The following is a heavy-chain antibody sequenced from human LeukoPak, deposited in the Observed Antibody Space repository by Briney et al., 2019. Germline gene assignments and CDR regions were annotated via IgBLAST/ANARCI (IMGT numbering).Heavy chain of an antibody. Sequence: SETLSLTCIVSGGSISSSTYYWGWIRQPPGKGLVWIGSIYYSGSTNYKSSLKSRATISVNTSNNQFSLKLSSVTAAATAVYYCARTTEGRYSYGYFYYYYMDVWGKGTTVTISS. CDR3: ARTTEGRYSYGYFYYYYMDV. CDR2: IYYSGST. V-gene: IGHV4-39*07. J-gene: IGHJ6*03. D-gene: IGHD5-18*01. CDR1: GGSISSSTYY.